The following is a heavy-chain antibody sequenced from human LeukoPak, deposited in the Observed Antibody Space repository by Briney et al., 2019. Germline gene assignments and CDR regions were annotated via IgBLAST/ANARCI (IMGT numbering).Heavy chain of an antibody. Sequence: PSQTLSLTCTVSGGSISSGSYYWSWIRQPAGKGLEWIGRIYTSGSTNYNPSLKSRVTISVDTSKNQFSLKLSSVTAADTAVYYCARGHSYYYDSSGYHYWGQGTLVTVSS. V-gene: IGHV4-61*02. CDR1: GGSISSGSYY. D-gene: IGHD3-22*01. CDR3: ARGHSYYYDSSGYHY. J-gene: IGHJ4*02. CDR2: IYTSGST.